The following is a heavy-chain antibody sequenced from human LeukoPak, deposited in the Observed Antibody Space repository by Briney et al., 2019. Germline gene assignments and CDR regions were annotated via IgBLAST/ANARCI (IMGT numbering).Heavy chain of an antibody. CDR3: ARNVGSCSSGWYDY. CDR1: GYTFTSYG. J-gene: IGHJ4*02. CDR2: ISAYNGNT. Sequence: ASVKVSCKASGYTFTSYGISWVRQAPGQGLEWMGWISAYNGNTNYAQKLQGRVTMTTDTSTSTAYMELRSLRSDDTAVYYCARNVGSCSSGWYDYWGQGTLVTVSS. D-gene: IGHD6-19*01. V-gene: IGHV1-18*01.